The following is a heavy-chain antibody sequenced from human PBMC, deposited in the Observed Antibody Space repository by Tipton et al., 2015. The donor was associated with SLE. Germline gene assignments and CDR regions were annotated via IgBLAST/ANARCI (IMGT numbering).Heavy chain of an antibody. V-gene: IGHV3-23*01. Sequence: SLRLSCAASGFTFDSYAMTWVRQAPGKGLEWVSGISGSGGTSYYADSVKGRVTISRDNSKNTLYLLMNSLRAEDTAVYYCARDKRVDDAFDIWGQGTMVTVSS. CDR2: ISGSGGTS. D-gene: IGHD5-12*01. CDR1: GFTFDSYA. CDR3: ARDKRVDDAFDI. J-gene: IGHJ3*02.